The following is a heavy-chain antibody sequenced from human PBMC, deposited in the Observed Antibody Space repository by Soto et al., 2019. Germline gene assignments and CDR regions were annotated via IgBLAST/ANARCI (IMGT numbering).Heavy chain of an antibody. CDR1: GGSISSSSYY. D-gene: IGHD4-17*01. CDR3: AAGDGDYVSLVWFDP. Sequence: QLQLQESGPGLVKPSETLSLTCTVSGGSISSSSYYWGWIRQPPGKGLEWIGSIYYSGSTYYNPSLKSRVNISVDTSKNQFSLKLSSVTAADTAVYYCAAGDGDYVSLVWFDPWGQGTLVTVSS. CDR2: IYYSGST. J-gene: IGHJ5*02. V-gene: IGHV4-39*01.